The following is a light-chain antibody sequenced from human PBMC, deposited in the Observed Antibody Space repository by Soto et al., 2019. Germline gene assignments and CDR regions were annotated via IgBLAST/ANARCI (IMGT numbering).Light chain of an antibody. Sequence: DIQMTQSPSSLSVSIGDRVTITCRSSQSIGVYLNWYQKKPGTPPKLLIYAASNLQSGVPSRFIGRGSGTDFTLTISSLQPEDFASYYCQQTYRIPYTFGQRTKLEI. CDR1: QSIGVY. CDR2: AAS. J-gene: IGKJ2*01. CDR3: QQTYRIPYT. V-gene: IGKV1-39*01.